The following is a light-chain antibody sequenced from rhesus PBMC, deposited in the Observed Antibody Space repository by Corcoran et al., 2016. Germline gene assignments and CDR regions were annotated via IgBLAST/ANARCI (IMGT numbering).Light chain of an antibody. CDR2: SAT. CDR1: QGIRRY. V-gene: IGKV1-25*02. Sequence: DIQMTQSPSSVSASVGDRVTITCRASQGIRRYVAWYQQKQGKVPKLLIYSATTLQSGVPSRFSGSVSGTEFTFTISSLQPEDFASYYCKQYNSLPWTFGQGTEVE. CDR3: KQYNSLPWT. J-gene: IGKJ1*01.